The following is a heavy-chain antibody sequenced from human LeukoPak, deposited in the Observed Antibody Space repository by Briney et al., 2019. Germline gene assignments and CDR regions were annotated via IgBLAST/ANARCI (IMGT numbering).Heavy chain of an antibody. CDR1: GFTFSSYS. CDR2: ISSSSSYI. J-gene: IGHJ4*02. Sequence: GGSLRLSCAASGFTFSSYSRNWVRQAPGKGLEWVSSISSSSSYICYADSVKGRFTISRDNSKNTLYLQMNSLRAEDTAVYYCAKAPPAEYWGQGTLVTVSS. CDR3: AKAPPAEY. V-gene: IGHV3-21*04.